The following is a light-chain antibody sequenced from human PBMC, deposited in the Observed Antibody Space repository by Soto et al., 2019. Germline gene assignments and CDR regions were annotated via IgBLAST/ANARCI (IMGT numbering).Light chain of an antibody. CDR2: GAS. Sequence: EIVLTQSPGTLSLSPGERATLSCRASQSVSSSYLAWYQQKPGQAPRLLIYGASSRATGIPDRFSGSGSGTDFVITIISLEAEDVAVDYCQQYGSSPLVTFGQGTRLEIK. CDR1: QSVSSSY. CDR3: QQYGSSPLVT. V-gene: IGKV3-20*01. J-gene: IGKJ5*01.